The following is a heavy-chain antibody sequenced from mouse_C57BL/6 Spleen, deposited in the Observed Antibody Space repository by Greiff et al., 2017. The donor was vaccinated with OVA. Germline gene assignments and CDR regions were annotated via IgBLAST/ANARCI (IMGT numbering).Heavy chain of an antibody. CDR2: IRSKSNNYAT. V-gene: IGHV10-1*01. CDR3: VREGYSNYGYFDY. D-gene: IGHD2-5*01. Sequence: EVQVVESGGGLVQPKGSLKLSCAASGFSFNTYAMNWVRQAPGKGLEWVARIRSKSNNYATYYADSVKDRFTISRDDSESMLYLQMNNLKTEDTAMYYCVREGYSNYGYFDYWGQGTTLTVSS. CDR1: GFSFNTYA. J-gene: IGHJ2*01.